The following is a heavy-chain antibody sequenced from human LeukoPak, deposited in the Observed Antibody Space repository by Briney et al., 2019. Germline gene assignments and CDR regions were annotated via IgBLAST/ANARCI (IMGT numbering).Heavy chain of an antibody. V-gene: IGHV3-23*01. D-gene: IGHD5-12*01. CDR2: ISGSGGST. CDR3: AKVVVATRSTTDY. J-gene: IGHJ4*02. Sequence: GGSLRLSCAASGLTFSAYALSWVGQAQGKGWGWASAISGSGGSTYYADSVKGRFTISRDNSKDTLYLQMNSLRAEDTAVYYCAKVVVATRSTTDYWGQGTLVTVSS. CDR1: GLTFSAYA.